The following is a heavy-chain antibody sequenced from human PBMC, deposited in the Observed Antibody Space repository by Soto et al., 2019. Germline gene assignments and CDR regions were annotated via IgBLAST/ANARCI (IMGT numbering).Heavy chain of an antibody. D-gene: IGHD2-21*02. J-gene: IGHJ4*02. Sequence: QVQLVQSGAEVKKPGASVKVSCKASGYTFTSYDINWVRQATGQGLEWMGWMNTNSGNTGYAQKFQGRVTMTRNTSMRTAYMKLGSLRAEYTAVYYCSRNINGDGVDYWGQGALVTVSS. CDR2: MNTNSGNT. CDR1: GYTFTSYD. CDR3: SRNINGDGVDY. V-gene: IGHV1-8*01.